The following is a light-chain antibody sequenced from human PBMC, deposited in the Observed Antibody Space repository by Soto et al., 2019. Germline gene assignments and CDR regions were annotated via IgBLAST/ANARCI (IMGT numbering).Light chain of an antibody. CDR1: QTVTTNY. J-gene: IGKJ4*01. Sequence: EIVLTQSPGTLYLSPGERATLSCRASQTVTTNYLARFQHKPGQAPRLLIYGASSRATGIPYRFSGSRSGTDFTLTINRLEPEDFAVYFCQQYSNSPLTFGGGTKVEIK. CDR2: GAS. V-gene: IGKV3-20*01. CDR3: QQYSNSPLT.